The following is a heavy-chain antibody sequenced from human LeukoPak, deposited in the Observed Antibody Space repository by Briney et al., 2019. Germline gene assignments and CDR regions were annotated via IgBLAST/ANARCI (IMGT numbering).Heavy chain of an antibody. CDR2: ISSSSNFI. CDR1: GFTFSSYS. Sequence: GGSLRLSCAASGFTFSSYSMNWVRQAPGKGLEWVSSISSSSNFIYYADSVKGRFTISRDNAKNSLYLQMNSLRAEDTAVYYCATVAPSDYWGQGTLVTASS. J-gene: IGHJ4*02. CDR3: ATVAPSDY. V-gene: IGHV3-21*01.